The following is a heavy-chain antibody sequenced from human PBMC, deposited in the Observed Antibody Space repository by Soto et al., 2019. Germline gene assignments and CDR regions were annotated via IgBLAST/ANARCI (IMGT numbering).Heavy chain of an antibody. CDR2: IIPIFDTA. D-gene: IGHD4-17*01. J-gene: IGHJ4*02. CDR3: AREYRDTVALGR. V-gene: IGHV1-69*01. CDR1: GDTFNTHA. Sequence: QVQLVQSGAEVKKPGSSVKVSCKASGDTFNTHAISWVRQSPGQGLEWMGGIIPIFDTAHYAQKFQGRVTITADESTRTAYMELSSLRSEDTAVYYCAREYRDTVALGRWGQGTLVTVFS.